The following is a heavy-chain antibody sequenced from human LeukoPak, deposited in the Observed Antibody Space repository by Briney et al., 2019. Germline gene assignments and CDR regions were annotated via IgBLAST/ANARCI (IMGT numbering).Heavy chain of an antibody. CDR2: ISAYNGNT. D-gene: IGHD3-16*02. J-gene: IGHJ4*02. Sequence: GASVKVSCKASGYTFTSYGISWVRQAPGQGLEWMGWISAYNGNTNYAQKLQGRVTMTTDTSTSTAYMELGSLRSDDTAVYYCATDTYYDYVWGSYRYTPPLYFDYWGQGTLVTVSS. V-gene: IGHV1-18*01. CDR1: GYTFTSYG. CDR3: ATDTYYDYVWGSYRYTPPLYFDY.